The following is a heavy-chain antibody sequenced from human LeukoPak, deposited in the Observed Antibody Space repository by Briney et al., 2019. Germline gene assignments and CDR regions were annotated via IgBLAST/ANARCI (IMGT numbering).Heavy chain of an antibody. Sequence: GTSVKVSCKASGYTFTSYYMHWVRQAPGQGLEWMGIINPSGGSTSYAQKFQGRVTMTRDTSTSTVYMELSSPRSEDTAVYYCATIAVAGRYYFDYWGQGTLVTVSS. J-gene: IGHJ4*02. CDR1: GYTFTSYY. CDR2: INPSGGST. D-gene: IGHD6-19*01. CDR3: ATIAVAGRYYFDY. V-gene: IGHV1-46*01.